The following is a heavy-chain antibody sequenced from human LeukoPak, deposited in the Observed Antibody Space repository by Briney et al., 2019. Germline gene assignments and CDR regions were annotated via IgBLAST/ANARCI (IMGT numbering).Heavy chain of an antibody. J-gene: IGHJ4*02. CDR1: GFTFGNHW. CDR2: VNQDGSET. CDR3: ARGSVSGSYIPY. Sequence: GGSLRLSCAASGFTFGNHWMTWVRQAPGKGLEWVANVNQDGSETYYLDSVKGRFTISRDNAKNSLYLQMNSLRAEDTAVYYCARGSVSGSYIPYWGQGTLVTVSS. D-gene: IGHD1-26*01. V-gene: IGHV3-7*01.